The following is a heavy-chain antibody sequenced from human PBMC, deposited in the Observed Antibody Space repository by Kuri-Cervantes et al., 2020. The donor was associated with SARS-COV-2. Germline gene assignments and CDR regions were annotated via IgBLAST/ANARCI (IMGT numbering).Heavy chain of an antibody. CDR1: GFTFSASS. J-gene: IGHJ4*02. CDR2: ISSRGSYI. D-gene: IGHD2-2*01. Sequence: LSLTCAASGFTFSASSMNWVRQAPGKGLEWISSISSRGSYIFYADSVKGRFTISRDNAKNTLYLQMNSLRAEDTAVYYCASPRGEYQLLPFDYWGQGTLVTVSS. CDR3: ASPRGEYQLLPFDY. V-gene: IGHV3-21*01.